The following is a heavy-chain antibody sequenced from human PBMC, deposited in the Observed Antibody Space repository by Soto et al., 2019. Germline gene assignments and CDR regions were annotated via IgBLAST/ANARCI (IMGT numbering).Heavy chain of an antibody. D-gene: IGHD5-18*01. CDR3: ARDRGYSYGYFDP. J-gene: IGHJ5*02. V-gene: IGHV4-30-2*01. Sequence: TSETLSLTCAVSGGSISSGGYSWSWIRQPPGKGLEWIGYIYHSGSTYYNPSLKSRVTISVDRSKNQFSLKLSSVTAADTAVYYCARDRGYSYGYFDPWGQGTLVTVSS. CDR1: GGSISSGGYS. CDR2: IYHSGST.